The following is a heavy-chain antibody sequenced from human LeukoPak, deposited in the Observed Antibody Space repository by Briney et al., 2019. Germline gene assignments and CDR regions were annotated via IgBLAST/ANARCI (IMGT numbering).Heavy chain of an antibody. CDR1: GGSISSYY. CDR3: ARDDAFDI. Sequence: SETLSLTCTDSGGSISSYYWSWIRQPPGKGLEWIGYIYYSGSTNYNPSLKSRVTISVDTSKNQFSLKLSSVTAADTAVYYCARDDAFDIWGQGTMVTVSS. V-gene: IGHV4-59*01. J-gene: IGHJ3*02. CDR2: IYYSGST.